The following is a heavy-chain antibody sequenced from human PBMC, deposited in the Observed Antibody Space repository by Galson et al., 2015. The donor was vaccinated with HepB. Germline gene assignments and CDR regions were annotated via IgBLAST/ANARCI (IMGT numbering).Heavy chain of an antibody. V-gene: IGHV1-46*04. Sequence: SVKVSCKASGGTFSSYAINWVRQAPGQGLEWMGIINPSGGSTSYAQKLQGRVTMTRDTSTSTVYMELSSLRSEDTAVYYCARVTYSGGYYFDYWGQGTLVTVSS. J-gene: IGHJ4*02. CDR1: GGTFSSYA. CDR2: INPSGGST. D-gene: IGHD2-15*01. CDR3: ARVTYSGGYYFDY.